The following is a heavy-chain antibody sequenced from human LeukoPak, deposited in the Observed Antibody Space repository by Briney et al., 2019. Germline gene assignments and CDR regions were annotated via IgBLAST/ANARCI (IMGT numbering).Heavy chain of an antibody. J-gene: IGHJ6*04. CDR3: TKVNNELNGMDV. D-gene: IGHD1-1*01. CDR1: GFAYSSHG. V-gene: IGHV3-21*06. Sequence: RGSLRLLCAAPGFAYSSHGTNWVRQAPGKGLEWVSSISSLSSYIYYADSVKGRFTISRDNAKNSLYLQMNSLRAEDTAVYYCTKVNNELNGMDVWGEGTSHSVPS. CDR2: ISSLSSYI.